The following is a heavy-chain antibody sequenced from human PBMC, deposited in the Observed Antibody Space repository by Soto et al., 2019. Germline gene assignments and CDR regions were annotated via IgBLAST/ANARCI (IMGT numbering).Heavy chain of an antibody. CDR2: ISAYNGNT. CDR3: ARDTPILFGDNGHAFDY. V-gene: IGHV1-18*01. Sequence: ASVKVSCKASGYTFTSYGISWARQAPGQGLEWMGWISAYNGNTNYAQKLQGRVTTTTDTSTSTAYMELRSLRSDDTAVYYCARDTPILFGDNGHAFDYWGQGTLVTVSS. CDR1: GYTFTSYG. D-gene: IGHD3-16*01. J-gene: IGHJ4*02.